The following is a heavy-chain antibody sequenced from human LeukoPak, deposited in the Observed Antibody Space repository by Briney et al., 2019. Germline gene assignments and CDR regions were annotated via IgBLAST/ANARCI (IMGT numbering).Heavy chain of an antibody. Sequence: ASVKVSCKASGYTFTGYYMHWVRQAPGQGLEWMGRINPNNGGTNYAQKFQGRVTMTRDTSTSTVYMELSSLRSEDTAVYYCARDGGLEPPSIDYYYYYMDVWGKGTTVTVSS. D-gene: IGHD1-1*01. J-gene: IGHJ6*03. CDR1: GYTFTGYY. CDR2: INPNNGGT. V-gene: IGHV1-2*06. CDR3: ARDGGLEPPSIDYYYYYMDV.